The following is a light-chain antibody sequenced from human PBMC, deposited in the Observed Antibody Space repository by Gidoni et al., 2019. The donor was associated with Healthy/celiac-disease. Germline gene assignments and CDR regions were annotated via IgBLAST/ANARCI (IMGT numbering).Light chain of an antibody. J-gene: IGLJ1*01. CDR3: AAWDDSLNKV. CDR1: SSNIGSNT. Sequence: QSVLTQPPSASGTPGQRVTISCSGSSSNIGSNTVNWYQQLPGTAHKLLIYSNNQRPSGVPDRFSGSKSGTSASLAISGLQSEDEADYYCAAWDDSLNKVFGTGTKVTVL. V-gene: IGLV1-44*01. CDR2: SNN.